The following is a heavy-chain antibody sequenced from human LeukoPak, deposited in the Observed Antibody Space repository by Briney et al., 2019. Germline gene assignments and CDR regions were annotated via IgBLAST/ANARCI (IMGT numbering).Heavy chain of an antibody. CDR2: IYYSGST. J-gene: IGHJ6*02. CDR1: GGSISSSNYF. D-gene: IGHD6-25*01. Sequence: SETLSLTRTVSGGSISSSNYFWGWIRPPPRQGLEWIGKIYYSGSTYYKPSLKSRVTISVDTSKNQFSLQLSSVTVADTAVYYCARQLYSSATVWGQGTTVTVSS. V-gene: IGHV4-39*01. CDR3: ARQLYSSATV.